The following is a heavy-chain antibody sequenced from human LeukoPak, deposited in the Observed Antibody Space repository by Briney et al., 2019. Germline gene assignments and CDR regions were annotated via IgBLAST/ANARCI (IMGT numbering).Heavy chain of an antibody. Sequence: PSETLSLTCTVSGGSFSGYYWTWIRQPPGKGLEWIGEINHSGSTNYNPSLKSRVTISVDTSKNQFSLKLSSVTAADTAVYYCARVRGWYEVYFDHWGQGTLVTVSS. J-gene: IGHJ4*02. CDR3: ARVRGWYEVYFDH. D-gene: IGHD6-19*01. V-gene: IGHV4-34*01. CDR2: INHSGST. CDR1: GGSFSGYY.